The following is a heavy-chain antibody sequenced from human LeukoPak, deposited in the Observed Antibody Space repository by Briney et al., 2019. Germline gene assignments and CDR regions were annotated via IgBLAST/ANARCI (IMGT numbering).Heavy chain of an antibody. Sequence: ESGPTLVNPTQTLTLTCTFSGFSLSTSGMCVSWIRQPPGKALEWLALIDWDDDKYYSTSLQTRLTISKDTSKNQVVLTMTNMDPVDTATYYCARVLYYDSSGYEDYWGQGTLVTVSS. J-gene: IGHJ4*02. V-gene: IGHV2-70*01. CDR3: ARVLYYDSSGYEDY. CDR1: GFSLSTSGMC. CDR2: IDWDDDK. D-gene: IGHD3-22*01.